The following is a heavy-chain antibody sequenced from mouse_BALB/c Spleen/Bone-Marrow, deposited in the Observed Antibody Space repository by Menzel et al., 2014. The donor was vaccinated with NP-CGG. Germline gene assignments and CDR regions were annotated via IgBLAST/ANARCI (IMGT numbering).Heavy chain of an antibody. CDR2: IWRGGST. J-gene: IGHJ4*01. Sequence: VQLQQSGPSLVQPSRSLSITCTVSGFSLTSYGVHWVRQSPGKGLEWLGVIWRGGSTDYNAAFMSRLSITKDNSKSQVFFKMNSLQADDTAIYYCTKNGGNYRAMDYWGQGTSVTVSS. V-gene: IGHV2-5-1*01. CDR1: GFSLTSYG. CDR3: TKNGGNYRAMDY. D-gene: IGHD2-1*01.